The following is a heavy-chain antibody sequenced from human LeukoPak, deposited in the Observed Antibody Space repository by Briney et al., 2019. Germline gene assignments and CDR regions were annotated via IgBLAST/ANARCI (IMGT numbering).Heavy chain of an antibody. Sequence: AGGSLRLSCAASGFTFSSYPMIWVRQAPGKGLEWVSAISGSGGSTYYADSVKGRFTISRDNSKNTLYLQMNSLRAEDTAVYYCAKDISGYYYVLSAFDIWGQGTMVTVSS. V-gene: IGHV3-23*01. CDR3: AKDISGYYYVLSAFDI. CDR2: ISGSGGST. J-gene: IGHJ3*02. D-gene: IGHD3-22*01. CDR1: GFTFSSYP.